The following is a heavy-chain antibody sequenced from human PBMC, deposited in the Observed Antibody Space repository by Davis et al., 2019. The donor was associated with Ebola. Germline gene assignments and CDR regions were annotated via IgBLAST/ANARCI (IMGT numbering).Heavy chain of an antibody. Sequence: ASVKVSCKASGYTFTTYDINWVRQATGQGLEWMGWMNPNSGNTGYAQKFQGRITMTRNISISTAYMELNSLRSEDTAVYYCARSRYCSGGSCYAPPNYWGQGTLVTVSS. D-gene: IGHD2-15*01. CDR2: MNPNSGNT. CDR1: GYTFTTYD. CDR3: ARSRYCSGGSCYAPPNY. V-gene: IGHV1-8*01. J-gene: IGHJ4*02.